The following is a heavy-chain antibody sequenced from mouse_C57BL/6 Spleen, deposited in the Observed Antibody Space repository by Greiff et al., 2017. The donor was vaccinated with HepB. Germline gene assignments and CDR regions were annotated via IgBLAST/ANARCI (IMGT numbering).Heavy chain of an antibody. J-gene: IGHJ4*01. D-gene: IGHD3-1*01. V-gene: IGHV6-3*01. CDR3: TTALYAMDY. Sequence: VQLKESGGGLVQPGGSMKLSCVASGFTFSNYWMNWVRQSPEKGLEWVAQIRLKSDNYATHYAESVKGRFTISRDDSKSSVYLQMNNLRAEDTGIYYCTTALYAMDYWGQGTSVTVSS. CDR2: IRLKSDNYAT. CDR1: GFTFSNYW.